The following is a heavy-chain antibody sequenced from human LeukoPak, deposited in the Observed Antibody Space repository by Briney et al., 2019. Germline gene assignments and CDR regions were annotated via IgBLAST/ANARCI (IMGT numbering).Heavy chain of an antibody. Sequence: GGSLRLSCAASGFTFSNYWMGWVRQAPGKGLEWVSAISGSGGSTYYADSVKGRSTISRDNSKNTLYLQMNSLRAEDTAVYYCAKHKGPQPKTYYFDYWGQGTLVTVSS. J-gene: IGHJ4*02. CDR3: AKHKGPQPKTYYFDY. CDR1: GFTFSNYW. CDR2: ISGSGGST. V-gene: IGHV3-23*01.